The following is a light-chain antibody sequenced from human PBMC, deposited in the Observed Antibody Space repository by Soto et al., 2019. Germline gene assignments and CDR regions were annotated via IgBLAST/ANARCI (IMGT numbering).Light chain of an antibody. J-gene: IGKJ4*01. V-gene: IGKV3-20*01. Sequence: IVLTQSQGTLSLSPGERATLSCRASQSVSSSYLAWYQQKPGQAPRLPIYGASSRATGIPDRFSGSGSGTDFTLTISRLETEDFAVYYCQQYGSSPLTFGGGTKVDIK. CDR1: QSVSSSY. CDR2: GAS. CDR3: QQYGSSPLT.